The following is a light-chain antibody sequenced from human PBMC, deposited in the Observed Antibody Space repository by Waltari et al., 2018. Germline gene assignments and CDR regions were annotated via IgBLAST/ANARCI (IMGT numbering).Light chain of an antibody. CDR1: GSNIGDNY. CDR2: RDD. J-gene: IGLJ3*02. V-gene: IGLV1-47*01. CDR3: AAWDDSLSGRV. Sequence: QSVLTQPPSASGTPGQRVTISCSGSGSNIGDNYVYWYHQLPGMAPKLPIFRDDERPSGVPDRFPGPKSGTSASLAISGLRSEDAGDYYCAAWDDSLSGRVFGGGTKLTVL.